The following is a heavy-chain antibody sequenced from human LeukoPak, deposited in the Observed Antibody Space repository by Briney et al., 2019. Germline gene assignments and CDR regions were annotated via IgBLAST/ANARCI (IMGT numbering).Heavy chain of an antibody. Sequence: PSETLSLTCAVYGGSFSGYYWSWIRQPPGKGLEWIGEINHSGSTNYNPSLKSRVTISVDTSKNQFSLKLSSVTDADTAVYYCARERRFLEWLLPYFDYWGQGTLVTVSS. V-gene: IGHV4-34*01. D-gene: IGHD3-3*01. CDR3: ARERRFLEWLLPYFDY. J-gene: IGHJ4*02. CDR2: INHSGST. CDR1: GGSFSGYY.